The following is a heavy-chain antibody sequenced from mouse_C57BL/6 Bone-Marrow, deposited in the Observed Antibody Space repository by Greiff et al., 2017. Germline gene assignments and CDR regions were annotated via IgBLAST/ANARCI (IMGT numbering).Heavy chain of an antibody. V-gene: IGHV1-69*01. CDR2: IDPSDSYT. CDR1: GYTFTSYW. Sequence: QFQLQQPGAELVMPGASVKLSCKASGYTFTSYWMHWVKQRPGQGLEWIGEIDPSDSYTNYNQKFKGKSTLTVDKSSSTAYMQLSSLTSEDSAVYYCARGRLYDGYYYYAMDYWGQGTSVTVSS. J-gene: IGHJ4*01. CDR3: ARGRLYDGYYYYAMDY. D-gene: IGHD2-3*01.